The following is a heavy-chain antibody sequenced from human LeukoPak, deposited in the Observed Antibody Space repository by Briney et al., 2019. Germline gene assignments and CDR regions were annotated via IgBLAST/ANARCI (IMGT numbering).Heavy chain of an antibody. CDR1: GFTFKSYG. J-gene: IGHJ4*02. CDR3: AKDGGYYYDSSGYQDY. Sequence: GGSLRLSCAASGFTFKSYGMHWVRQAPGKGLEWVAHIRFDESDKYYSDSVKGRFTISRDTSKNALYLQMNSLRGEDTAVYYCAKDGGYYYDSSGYQDYWGQGTLVTVSS. D-gene: IGHD3-22*01. V-gene: IGHV3-30*02. CDR2: IRFDESDK.